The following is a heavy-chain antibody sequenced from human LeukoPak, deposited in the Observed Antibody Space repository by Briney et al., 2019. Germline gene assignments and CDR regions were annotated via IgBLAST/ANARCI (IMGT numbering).Heavy chain of an antibody. CDR2: IIPIFGTA. J-gene: IGHJ5*02. V-gene: IGHV1-69*13. D-gene: IGHD2-2*01. CDR3: ARGPRYCSSTSCYLVWFDP. CDR1: GGTFSSYA. Sequence: ASVKVSCKASGGTFSSYAISWVRQAPGQGLEWMGGIIPIFGTADYAQKFQGRVTITADESTSTAYVELSSLRSEDTAVYYCARGPRYCSSTSCYLVWFDPWGQGTLVTVSS.